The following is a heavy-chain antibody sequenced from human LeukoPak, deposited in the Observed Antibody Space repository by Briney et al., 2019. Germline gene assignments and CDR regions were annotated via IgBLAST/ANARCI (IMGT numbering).Heavy chain of an antibody. Sequence: PGGSLRLSCAASGFTFSSYAMHWVRQAPGKGLEYVSAISSNGGSTYYANSVKGGFTISRDNSKNTLYLQMGSLRADDMAVYYCARAPRGAVAGYYFDYWGQGTLVTVSS. D-gene: IGHD6-19*01. CDR1: GFTFSSYA. CDR2: ISSNGGST. J-gene: IGHJ4*02. V-gene: IGHV3-64*01. CDR3: ARAPRGAVAGYYFDY.